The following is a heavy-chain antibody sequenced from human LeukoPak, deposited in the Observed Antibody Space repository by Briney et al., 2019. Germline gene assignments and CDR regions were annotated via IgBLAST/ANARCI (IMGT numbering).Heavy chain of an antibody. CDR3: ATTLHIVVVTWHAFDI. Sequence: ASVKVSCKASGYTFTGYYIHWVRQAPGQGLEWMGWINPNSGGTNYAPTFQGRVTMTGDTSISTAYMELSRLTSDDTTIYYCATTLHIVVVTWHAFDIWGQGTMVTVSS. J-gene: IGHJ3*02. CDR2: INPNSGGT. V-gene: IGHV1-2*02. D-gene: IGHD2-21*02. CDR1: GYTFTGYY.